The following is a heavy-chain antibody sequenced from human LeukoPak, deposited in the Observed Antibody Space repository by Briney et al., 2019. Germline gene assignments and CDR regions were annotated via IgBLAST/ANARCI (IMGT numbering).Heavy chain of an antibody. CDR1: GGSISSGGYY. J-gene: IGHJ3*02. V-gene: IGHV4-31*03. CDR2: IYYSGST. CDR3: ARENVSSSWPDDAFEI. Sequence: SETLSLTCTVSGGSISSGGYYWSWIRQHPGKGLEWIGYIYYSGSTYYNPSLKSRVTISVDTSKNQFSLKLSSVTAADTAVYYCARENVSSSWPDDAFEIWGQGTMVTVSS. D-gene: IGHD6-13*01.